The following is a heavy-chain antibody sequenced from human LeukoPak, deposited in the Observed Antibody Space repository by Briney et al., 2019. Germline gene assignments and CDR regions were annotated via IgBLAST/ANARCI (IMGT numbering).Heavy chain of an antibody. D-gene: IGHD1-7*01. CDR3: ARGSRYNWNYLHDY. J-gene: IGHJ4*02. V-gene: IGHV1-18*01. CDR2: ISAYNGNT. Sequence: ASVKVSCKASGYTFTSYGISWVRQAPGQGLEWMGWISAYNGNTNYAQKLQGRDTMTTDTSTSTAYMELRSLRSDDTAVYYCARGSRYNWNYLHDYWGQGTLVTVSS. CDR1: GYTFTSYG.